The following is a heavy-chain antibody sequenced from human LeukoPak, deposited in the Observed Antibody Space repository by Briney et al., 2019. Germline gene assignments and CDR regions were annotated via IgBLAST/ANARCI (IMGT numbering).Heavy chain of an antibody. CDR1: GGSFSGYY. Sequence: SETLSLTCAVYGGSFSGYYWSWIRQPPGNGLEWIGEINHSGSTNYNPSLKTRVTISVDTSKNQFSLRLSSVTAADTAVYYCARGFFASSSSPLDYWGQGTLVTVSS. CDR2: INHSGST. J-gene: IGHJ4*02. V-gene: IGHV4-34*01. CDR3: ARGFFASSSSPLDY. D-gene: IGHD6-13*01.